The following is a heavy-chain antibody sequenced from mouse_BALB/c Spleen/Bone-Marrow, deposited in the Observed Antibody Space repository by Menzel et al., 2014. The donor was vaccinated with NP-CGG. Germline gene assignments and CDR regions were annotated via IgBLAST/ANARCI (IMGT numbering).Heavy chain of an antibody. V-gene: IGHV1-9*01. CDR2: ILPGSGSL. J-gene: IGHJ4*01. Sequence: QVQLQQSGAELMKPGASVKISCKATGYTFSSYWLEWVIQRPGHGLEWIGEILPGSGSLNYNEKFESKATFTADTSSNIAYMQLSSLTSEDSAVYYCARWHYGNYYYAMDYWGQGTSVTVSS. CDR1: GYTFSSYW. CDR3: ARWHYGNYYYAMDY. D-gene: IGHD2-1*01.